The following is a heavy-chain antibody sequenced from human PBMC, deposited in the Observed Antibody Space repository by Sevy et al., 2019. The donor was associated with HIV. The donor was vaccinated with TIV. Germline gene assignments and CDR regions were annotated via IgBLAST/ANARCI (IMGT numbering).Heavy chain of an antibody. J-gene: IGHJ3*02. CDR3: AKDDILGGAFDI. CDR2: ISGSGGST. V-gene: IGHV3-23*01. CDR1: GFTFSSYA. Sequence: GGSLRLSCAASGFTFSSYAMSWVRQAPGKGLEWVSAISGSGGSTYYADSVKGRFTISRDNSKNTLYLQMNSLRAEDTVVYYCAKDDILGGAFDIWGQGTMVTVSS. D-gene: IGHD3-9*01.